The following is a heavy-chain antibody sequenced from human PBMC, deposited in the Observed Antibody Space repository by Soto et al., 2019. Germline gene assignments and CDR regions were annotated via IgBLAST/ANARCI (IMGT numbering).Heavy chain of an antibody. J-gene: IGHJ4*02. CDR1: GGSINSRSYS. D-gene: IGHD1-26*01. CDR2: IYYSGST. CDR3: AREGGIVGATTVDY. Sequence: SETLSLTCSVSGGSINSRSYSWGWIRQPPGKGLEWIGYIYYSGSTYYNPSLKSRVTISVDTSKNQFSLKLSSVTAADTAVYYCAREGGIVGATTVDYWGQGTLVTVSS. V-gene: IGHV4-39*07.